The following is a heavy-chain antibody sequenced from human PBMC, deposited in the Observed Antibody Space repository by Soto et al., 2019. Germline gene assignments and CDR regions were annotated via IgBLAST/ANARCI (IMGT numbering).Heavy chain of an antibody. J-gene: IGHJ4*02. CDR3: ARRGTGYEYDYHYYFDL. CDR1: GGSINSSHW. D-gene: IGHD3-16*01. Sequence: QVQLQESGPGLVRPSGTLSLICTVSGGSINSSHWWSWVRQSPERGLEWIGEIYHSGGTTYNPSLQSRVTVSLDKSTNCFSLEVRSVTAADTALFFCARRGTGYEYDYHYYFDLWGQGSLVTVSS. V-gene: IGHV4-4*02. CDR2: IYHSGGT.